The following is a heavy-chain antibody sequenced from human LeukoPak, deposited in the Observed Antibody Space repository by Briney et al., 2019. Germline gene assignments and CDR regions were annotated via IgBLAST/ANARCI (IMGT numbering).Heavy chain of an antibody. V-gene: IGHV4-30-2*01. CDR2: IYHSGST. CDR3: ARGRGRYYYYGMDV. Sequence: PSETLSLTCAVSGGSISSGGYSWSWIRQPPGKGLEWIGYIYHSGSTYYNPSLKSRVTISVDRSKNQFSLKLSSVTAADTAVYYCARGRGRYYYYGMDVWGQGTTVTVSS. D-gene: IGHD3-16*01. CDR1: GGSISSGGYS. J-gene: IGHJ6*02.